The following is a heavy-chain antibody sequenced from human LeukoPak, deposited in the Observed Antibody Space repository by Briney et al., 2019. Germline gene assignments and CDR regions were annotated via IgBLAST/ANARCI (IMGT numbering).Heavy chain of an antibody. CDR1: GGSISSSSYY. J-gene: IGHJ4*02. CDR2: IYYSGST. Sequence: SETLSLTCTVSGGSISSSSYYWGWIRQPPGKGLEWIGSIYYSGSTYYNPSLKSRVTISVDTSKNQFSLKLSSVTAADTAVYYCARLGGFGDIVVVPAAGFDYWGQGTLVTVSS. D-gene: IGHD2-2*01. V-gene: IGHV4-39*01. CDR3: ARLGGFGDIVVVPAAGFDY.